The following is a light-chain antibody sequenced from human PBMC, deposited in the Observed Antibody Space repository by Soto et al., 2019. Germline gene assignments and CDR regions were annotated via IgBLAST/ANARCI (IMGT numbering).Light chain of an antibody. Sequence: QSALTQPASVSGSPGQSITISCTGTSSDVGGYNYVSWYQQHPGKAPKLMIYEVSNRPSGVSNRFSGSKSGNTASLTISGLQADDEADYHCSSYRSSSTLGVFGGGTKVTVL. CDR2: EVS. V-gene: IGLV2-14*01. J-gene: IGLJ2*01. CDR1: SSDVGGYNY. CDR3: SSYRSSSTLGV.